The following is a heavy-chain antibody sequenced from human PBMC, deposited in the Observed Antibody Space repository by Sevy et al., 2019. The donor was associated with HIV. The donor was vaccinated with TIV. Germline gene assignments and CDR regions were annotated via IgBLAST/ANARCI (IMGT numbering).Heavy chain of an antibody. V-gene: IGHV1-24*01. J-gene: IGHJ4*02. CDR2: FDPEDGER. D-gene: IGHD3-22*01. CDR3: SATREYYSDSYGYFDY. Sequence: ASVKVSCKASGHTLTDLSMHWVRQAPGKGFEWIGRFDPEDGERIYAQKFQGRVTMTEDTSTDTAYMELSSLRSEDTAVYYCSATREYYSDSYGYFDYWGQGILVTVSS. CDR1: GHTLTDLS.